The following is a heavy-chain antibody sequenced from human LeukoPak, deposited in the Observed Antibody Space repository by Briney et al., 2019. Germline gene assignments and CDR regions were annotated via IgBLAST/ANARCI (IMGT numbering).Heavy chain of an antibody. D-gene: IGHD2-15*01. CDR2: INPNSGGT. CDR3: ARTYCSGGSCYPNWFDP. J-gene: IGHJ5*02. CDR1: GYTFTGYY. Sequence: ASVKVSCKASGYTFTGYYMHWVRQAPGQGLEWMGWINPNSGGTNYAQKFQGRVTMTRDTSISTAYMELSRLRSDDTAVYYCARTYCSGGSCYPNWFDPWGQGTLVTASS. V-gene: IGHV1-2*02.